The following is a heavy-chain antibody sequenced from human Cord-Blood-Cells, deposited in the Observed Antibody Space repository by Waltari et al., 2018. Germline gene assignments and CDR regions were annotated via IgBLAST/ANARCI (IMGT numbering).Heavy chain of an antibody. CDR1: GYTFTSYD. V-gene: IGHV1-8*01. D-gene: IGHD3-10*01. CDR3: ARVKNYYGSGSYYNVYY. Sequence: QVQLVQSGAEVKKPGASVKVSCKASGYTFTSYDINRVRQAPGQGLEWMGWKNPNSGNTGYAQKFQGRVTMTRNTSISTAYMELSSLRSEDTAVYYCARVKNYYGSGSYYNVYYWGQGTLVTVSS. J-gene: IGHJ4*02. CDR2: KNPNSGNT.